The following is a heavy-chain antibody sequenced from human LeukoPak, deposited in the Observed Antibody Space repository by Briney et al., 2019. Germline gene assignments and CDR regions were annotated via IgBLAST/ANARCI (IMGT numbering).Heavy chain of an antibody. CDR2: IIPIFGTT. V-gene: IGHV1-69*05. Sequence: SVKVSCKASGGTFSSYTVSWVRQAPGQGLEWMGGIIPIFGTTTFAQKFQGRVTIITDASTSTVYMELSSLRSEDTAVYYCARWAGLCTTNNCYNPFDYWGQGTLVTVSS. D-gene: IGHD2-2*02. CDR3: ARWAGLCTTNNCYNPFDY. CDR1: GGTFSSYT. J-gene: IGHJ4*02.